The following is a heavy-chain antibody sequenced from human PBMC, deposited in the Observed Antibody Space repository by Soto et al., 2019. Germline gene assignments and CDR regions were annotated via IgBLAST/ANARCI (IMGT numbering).Heavy chain of an antibody. V-gene: IGHV4-34*01. D-gene: IGHD4-4*01. CDR3: ARDRTPVSPFDY. CDR1: GGSFRGYY. CDR2: INHSGST. J-gene: IGHJ4*02. Sequence: QVQLQQWGAGLLKPSETLSLTCAVYGGSFRGYYWSWIRQPPGKGLEWIGEINHSGSTNYNPSLKSLVAISVDTSKNQFSLKLSSVTAADTAVYYCARDRTPVSPFDYWGQGTLVTVSS.